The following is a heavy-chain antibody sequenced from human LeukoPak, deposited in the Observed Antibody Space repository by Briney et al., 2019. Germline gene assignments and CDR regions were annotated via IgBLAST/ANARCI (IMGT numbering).Heavy chain of an antibody. V-gene: IGHV1-18*01. J-gene: IGHJ3*02. CDR1: GYTFTSYG. D-gene: IGHD6-13*01. CDR2: ISAYNGNT. CDR3: AEQQLPPNDAFDI. Sequence: ASVKVSCKASGYTFTSYGISWVRQAPGQGLEWMGWISAYNGNTNYAQKLQGRVTMTRDMSTSTIYMELSSLRSEDTAVYYCAEQQLPPNDAFDIWGQGTMVTVSS.